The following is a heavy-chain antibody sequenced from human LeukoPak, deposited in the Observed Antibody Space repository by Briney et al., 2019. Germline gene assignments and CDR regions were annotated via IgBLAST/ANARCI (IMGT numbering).Heavy chain of an antibody. J-gene: IGHJ6*03. CDR1: GCTFTSYY. Sequence: GASVKVSCTASGCTFTSYYMHWVRQAPGQGLEWMGIINPSGGSTSYAQKFQGRVTMTRDMSTSTVYMELSSLRSEDTAVYYCARDYLDYMDVWGKGTTVTVSS. CDR2: INPSGGST. V-gene: IGHV1-46*01. CDR3: ARDYLDYMDV.